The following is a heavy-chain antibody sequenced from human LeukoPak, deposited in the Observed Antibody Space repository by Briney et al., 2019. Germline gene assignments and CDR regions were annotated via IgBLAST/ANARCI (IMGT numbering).Heavy chain of an antibody. D-gene: IGHD6-13*01. CDR3: ARAYYSIAAAGKIYYYGMDV. V-gene: IGHV1-69*13. CDR1: GGTFSSYA. Sequence: SVKVSCKASGGTFSSYAISWVRQAPGQGLEWMGGIIPIFGTANYAQKFQGRVTITADESTSTAYMELSSLRSEDTAVYYCARAYYSIAAAGKIYYYGMDVWGQGSTVTVSS. CDR2: IIPIFGTA. J-gene: IGHJ6*02.